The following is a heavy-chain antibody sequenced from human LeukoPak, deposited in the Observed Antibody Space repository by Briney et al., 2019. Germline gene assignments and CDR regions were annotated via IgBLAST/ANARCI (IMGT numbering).Heavy chain of an antibody. J-gene: IGHJ6*03. CDR2: INHSGST. CDR1: GGSFSGYY. D-gene: IGHD6-6*01. CDR3: ARGEQLGLYNYYYYMDV. V-gene: IGHV4-34*01. Sequence: SETLSLTCAVYGGSFSGYYWSWIRQPPGKGLEWIGEINHSGSTNYNPSLKSRVTISVDTSKNQFSLKLSSVTAADTAVYYCARGEQLGLYNYYYYMDVWGKGTTVTVSS.